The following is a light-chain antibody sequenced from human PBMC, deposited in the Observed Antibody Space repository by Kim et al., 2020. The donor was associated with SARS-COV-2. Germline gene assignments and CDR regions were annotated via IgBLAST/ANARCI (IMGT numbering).Light chain of an antibody. J-gene: IGKJ1*01. Sequence: YPGERATLSCRASQSVSSHNLAWYQQKPGQAPRLLIYGASSRATGIPDRFSGSGSGTDFTLTITRLEPEDFAVYYCQQYSSSPAAFGQGTKVDIK. CDR2: GAS. CDR3: QQYSSSPAA. V-gene: IGKV3-20*01. CDR1: QSVSSHN.